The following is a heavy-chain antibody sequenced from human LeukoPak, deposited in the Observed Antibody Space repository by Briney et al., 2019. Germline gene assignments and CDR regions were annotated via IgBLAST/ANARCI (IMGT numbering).Heavy chain of an antibody. CDR2: ISWNSGSI. D-gene: IGHD3-22*01. CDR1: GFTFDDYA. CDR3: AKDYYYDSSGYYSDAFDI. J-gene: IGHJ3*02. V-gene: IGHV3-9*01. Sequence: GGSLRLSCAASGFTFDDYAMHWVRQAPGKGLEWVSGISWNSGSIGYADSVKGRFTISRDNAKNSLYLQMNSLRAEDTALYYCAKDYYYDSSGYYSDAFDIWGQGTMVTVS.